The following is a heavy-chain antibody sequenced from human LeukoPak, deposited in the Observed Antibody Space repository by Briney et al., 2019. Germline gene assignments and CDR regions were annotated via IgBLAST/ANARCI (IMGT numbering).Heavy chain of an antibody. CDR3: AKGGSTSCYSGVDV. D-gene: IGHD2-2*01. CDR2: ICGSGGST. J-gene: IGHJ6*02. Sequence: PGGSLRLSCAASGFTFSSYSMSWVRQAPGKGLEWVSAICGSGGSTYYADSVKGRFTISRDNSKNTLYLQMNNLRAEDTAVYYCAKGGSTSCYSGVDVWGQGTTVTVSS. V-gene: IGHV3-23*01. CDR1: GFTFSSYS.